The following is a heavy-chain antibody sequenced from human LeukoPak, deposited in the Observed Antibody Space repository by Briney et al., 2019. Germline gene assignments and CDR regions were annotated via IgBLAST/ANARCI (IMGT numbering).Heavy chain of an antibody. Sequence: SQTLSLTCTVSGGSISSGDYYWSWIRQPPGKGLEWIGYIYYSGSTYYNPSLKSRVTISVDTSKNQFSLKLSSVTAADTAVYYCARAHFYDFWSGYYYFDYWGQGTLVTVS. V-gene: IGHV4-30-4*08. CDR1: GGSISSGDYY. D-gene: IGHD3-3*01. J-gene: IGHJ4*02. CDR3: ARAHFYDFWSGYYYFDY. CDR2: IYYSGST.